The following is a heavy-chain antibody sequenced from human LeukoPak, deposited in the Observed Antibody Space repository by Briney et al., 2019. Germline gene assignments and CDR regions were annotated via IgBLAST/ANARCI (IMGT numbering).Heavy chain of an antibody. Sequence: GGSLRLSCAASGFTFSSYAMSWVRQAPGKGLEWVSAISGSGGSTYYADSVKGRFTISRDNSKNTLYLQMNSLRAEDTAVYYCARHILEYYYYGMDVWGQGTTVTVSS. CDR1: GFTFSSYA. J-gene: IGHJ6*02. CDR2: ISGSGGST. CDR3: ARHILEYYYYGMDV. V-gene: IGHV3-23*01. D-gene: IGHD2-15*01.